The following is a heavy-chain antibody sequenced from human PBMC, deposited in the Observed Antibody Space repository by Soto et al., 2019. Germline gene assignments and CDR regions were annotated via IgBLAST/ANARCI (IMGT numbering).Heavy chain of an antibody. CDR3: ARTGVYAIGGFDY. CDR1: GGSISSYY. Sequence: KPSETLSLTCTVSGGSISSYYWSWIRQPPGKGLEWIGYIYYSGSINYNPSLKSRVTISVDTSKNQFSLKLSSVTAADTAVYYCARTGVYAIGGFDYWGQGTLVTVSS. D-gene: IGHD2-8*01. J-gene: IGHJ4*02. V-gene: IGHV4-59*01. CDR2: IYYSGSI.